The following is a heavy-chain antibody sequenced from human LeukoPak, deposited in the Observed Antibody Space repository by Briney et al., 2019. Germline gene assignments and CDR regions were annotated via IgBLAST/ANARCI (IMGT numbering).Heavy chain of an antibody. CDR1: GGSFSGYY. J-gene: IGHJ4*02. Sequence: SETLSLTCAVYGGSFSGYYWSWIRQPPGKGLVWIGEINHSGSTNYNPSLKSRVTISVDTSKNQFSLKLSSVTAADTAVYYCARAVTSITMVRGVHFDYWGQGTLVTVSS. D-gene: IGHD3-10*01. V-gene: IGHV4-34*01. CDR2: INHSGST. CDR3: ARAVTSITMVRGVHFDY.